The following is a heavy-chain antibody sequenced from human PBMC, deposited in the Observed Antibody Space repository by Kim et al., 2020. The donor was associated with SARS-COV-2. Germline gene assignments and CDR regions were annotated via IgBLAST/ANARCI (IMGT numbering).Heavy chain of an antibody. Sequence: SETLSLTCTVSGGSISSYYWSWIRQPPGKGLEWIGYIYYSGSTNYNPSLKSRVTISVDTSKNQFSLKLSSVTAADTAVYYCARARVGATHFDYWGQGTLVTVSS. J-gene: IGHJ4*02. D-gene: IGHD1-26*01. CDR3: ARARVGATHFDY. CDR2: IYYSGST. CDR1: GGSISSYY. V-gene: IGHV4-59*01.